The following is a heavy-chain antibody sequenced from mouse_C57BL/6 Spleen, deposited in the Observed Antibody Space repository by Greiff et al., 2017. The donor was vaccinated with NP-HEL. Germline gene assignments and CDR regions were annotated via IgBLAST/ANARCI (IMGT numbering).Heavy chain of an antibody. CDR1: GYSFTGYY. J-gene: IGHJ4*01. V-gene: IGHV1-42*01. CDR3: ARYDGYPYGYAMDY. Sequence: EVQLQQSGPELVKPGASVKISCKASGYSFTGYYMNWVKQSPEKSLEWIGEINPSTGGTTYNQKFKAKATLTVDKSSSTAYMQLKSLTSEDSAVYYCARYDGYPYGYAMDYWGQGTSVTVSS. CDR2: INPSTGGT. D-gene: IGHD2-3*01.